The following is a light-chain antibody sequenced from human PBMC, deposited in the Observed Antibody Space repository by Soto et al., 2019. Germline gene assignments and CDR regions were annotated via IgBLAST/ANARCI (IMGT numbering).Light chain of an antibody. Sequence: AIQMTQFPSSLSASVGDRVTITCRASQDIRSDSGWYQQRPGKAPKLLIYAASSLQSGVPSRFSGSGSGTDFTLTISSLQPEDFATYYCQQTYITPYTFGQGTKLEIK. CDR1: QDIRSD. J-gene: IGKJ2*01. V-gene: IGKV1-6*01. CDR3: QQTYITPYT. CDR2: AAS.